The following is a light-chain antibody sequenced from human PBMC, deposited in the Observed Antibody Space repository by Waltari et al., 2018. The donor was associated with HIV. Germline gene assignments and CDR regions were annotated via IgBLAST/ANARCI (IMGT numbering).Light chain of an antibody. CDR1: NLGGKS. CDR3: QVWNNTVDHVV. V-gene: IGLV3-21*02. CDR2: DTS. J-gene: IGLJ2*01. Sequence: SYVLTQPPSVAVAPGQPARITCEGDNLGGKSVHWYQQKPGQAPVLVVYDTSDRPSGIPERFSGSKSGNTAILTISRVEAGDEADYFCQVWNNTVDHVVFGGGSKVTVL.